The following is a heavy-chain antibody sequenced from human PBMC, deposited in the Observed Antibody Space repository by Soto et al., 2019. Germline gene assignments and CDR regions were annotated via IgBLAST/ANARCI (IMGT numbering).Heavy chain of an antibody. D-gene: IGHD6-19*01. V-gene: IGHV3-30*18. CDR1: GFTFSSYG. CDR3: AKDSSGWLASEYYFDY. J-gene: IGHJ4*02. CDR2: ISYDGSNK. Sequence: QVQLVESGGGVVQPGRSLRLSCAASGFTFSSYGMHWVRQAPGKGLEWVAVISYDGSNKYYADSVKGRFTISRDNSKNTLYLQMNSLRAEDTAVYYCAKDSSGWLASEYYFDYWGQGTLVTVSS.